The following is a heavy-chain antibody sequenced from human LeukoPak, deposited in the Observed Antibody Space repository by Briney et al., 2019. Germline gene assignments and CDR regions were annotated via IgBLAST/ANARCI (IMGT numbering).Heavy chain of an antibody. J-gene: IGHJ4*02. D-gene: IGHD6-19*01. CDR3: ARDPAAVARYYFDS. Sequence: PGRSLRLSCAASGFTFSIYAIHWVRQAPGKGLEWVAVISYDGNNKYYADSVKGRFIISRDNSKNTLYLQMNSLRVEDTAEYYCARDPAAVARYYFDSWGQGTLVTVSS. V-gene: IGHV3-30-3*01. CDR2: ISYDGNNK. CDR1: GFTFSIYA.